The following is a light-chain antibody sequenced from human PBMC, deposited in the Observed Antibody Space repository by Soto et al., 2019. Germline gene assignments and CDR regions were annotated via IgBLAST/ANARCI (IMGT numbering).Light chain of an antibody. Sequence: EIVLTQSPGTLSLSPGERATLSCRASQSVSSSYLGWYQQKPGQATRLLIYGASSRATGIPDRFSGSGSGTEFTLTISRREPEDFAVYYFQQYGSSPALFTFGPGTKVDIK. V-gene: IGKV3-20*01. CDR3: QQYGSSPALFT. CDR1: QSVSSSY. J-gene: IGKJ3*01. CDR2: GAS.